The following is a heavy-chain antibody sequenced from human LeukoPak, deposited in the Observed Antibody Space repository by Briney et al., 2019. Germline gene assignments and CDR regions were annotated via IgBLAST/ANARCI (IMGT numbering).Heavy chain of an antibody. CDR3: ARDHYHDSSGYIPAGDAFDI. CDR2: VKKKTDGGTT. CDR1: GFTFNKAW. V-gene: IGHV3-15*01. Sequence: GGSLRLSCAASGFTFNKAWMSWVRQAPGKGLEWIGRVKKKTDGGTTDYAAPVKGRFTISRDDSKNTLYLQMNSLETEDTAVYYCARDHYHDSSGYIPAGDAFDIWGQGTMVTVSS. D-gene: IGHD3-22*01. J-gene: IGHJ3*02.